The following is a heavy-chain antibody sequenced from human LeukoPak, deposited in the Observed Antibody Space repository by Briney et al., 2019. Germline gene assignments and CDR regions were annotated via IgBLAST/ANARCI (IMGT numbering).Heavy chain of an antibody. CDR1: GGTFSSYA. J-gene: IGHJ4*02. CDR3: ARGYDSSGYYHSDFDY. Sequence: ASVKVSCKASGGTFSSYAISWVRQAPGQGLEWMGRIIPIFGIANYAQKFQGRVTITADESTSTAYMELSSLRSEDTAVYYCARGYDSSGYYHSDFDYWGQGTLVTVSS. CDR2: IIPIFGIA. D-gene: IGHD3-22*01. V-gene: IGHV1-69*15.